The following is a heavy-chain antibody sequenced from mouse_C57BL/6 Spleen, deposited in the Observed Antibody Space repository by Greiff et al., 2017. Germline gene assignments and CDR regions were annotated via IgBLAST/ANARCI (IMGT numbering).Heavy chain of an antibody. Sequence: QVQLQQPGAELVKPGASVKLSCKASGYTFTSYWMHWVKQRPGQGLEWIGMIHPNSGSTNYNEKFKSKATLTVDKSASTAYMQLSSLPSEDSAVYYCARRAYGSTYFDYWGQGTTLTVSS. CDR2: IHPNSGST. D-gene: IGHD1-1*01. V-gene: IGHV1-64*01. CDR1: GYTFTSYW. J-gene: IGHJ2*01. CDR3: ARRAYGSTYFDY.